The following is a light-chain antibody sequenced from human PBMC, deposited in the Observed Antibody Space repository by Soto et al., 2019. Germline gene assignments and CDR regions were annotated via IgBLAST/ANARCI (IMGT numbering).Light chain of an antibody. CDR2: DAS. Sequence: DIQMTQSPSTLSASVGDRVTITCRASQSISSWLAWYQQKPGKAPKLLIYDASSLESGVPSRFSGSGSGTEFTLTISSLQPDDFATYYCQHPGTFGQGTKVDIK. J-gene: IGKJ1*01. V-gene: IGKV1-5*01. CDR3: QHPGT. CDR1: QSISSW.